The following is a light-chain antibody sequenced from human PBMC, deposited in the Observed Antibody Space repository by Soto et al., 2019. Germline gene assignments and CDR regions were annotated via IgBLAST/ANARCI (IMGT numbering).Light chain of an antibody. CDR2: EVS. CDR3: SSYINSITFVV. CDR1: SSDVGTNNY. V-gene: IGLV2-14*01. J-gene: IGLJ2*01. Sequence: QSALTQPASVSGSPGQPITISCTGTSSDVGTNNYVSWYQHHPGKAPKLLIYEVSNRPSGVSSRFSGSKSGNTASLTISGLQAEDEADYYCSSYINSITFVVFGGGTKLTVL.